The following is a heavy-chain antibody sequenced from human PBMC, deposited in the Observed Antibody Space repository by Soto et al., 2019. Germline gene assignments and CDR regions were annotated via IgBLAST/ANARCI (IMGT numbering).Heavy chain of an antibody. D-gene: IGHD2-2*01. CDR1: GGFVNSDTHS. J-gene: IGHJ6*02. V-gene: IGHV4-61*01. CDR3: ARFVRSCSATTCSTRADV. CDR2: IYSGGST. Sequence: SETLSLTCTVSGGFVNSDTHSWSWIRQAPGKRLEWIGFIYSGGSTKNPSLRSRVTMSVDTSKNQFSLKLRSVIVADTAVYHCARFVRSCSATTCSTRADVWGQGITVTVSS.